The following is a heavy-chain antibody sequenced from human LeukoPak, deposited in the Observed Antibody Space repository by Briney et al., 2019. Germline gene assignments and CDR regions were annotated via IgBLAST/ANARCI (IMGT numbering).Heavy chain of an antibody. J-gene: IGHJ4*02. CDR1: GFTFSDYY. Sequence: PGGSLRLSCAASGFTFSDYYMSWIRQAPGKGLEWVSYISSSDSTIYYTDSVKGRLTISRDNAKNSLYLQMNSLRAEDTAVYYCARDLSHGPGSPFDYWGQGTLVTVSS. CDR2: ISSSDSTI. CDR3: ARDLSHGPGSPFDY. V-gene: IGHV3-11*01. D-gene: IGHD3-10*01.